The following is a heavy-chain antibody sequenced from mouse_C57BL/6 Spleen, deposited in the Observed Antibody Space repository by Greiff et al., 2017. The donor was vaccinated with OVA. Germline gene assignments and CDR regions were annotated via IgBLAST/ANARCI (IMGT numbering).Heavy chain of an antibody. CDR2: INPNNGGT. CDR3: ARGKLRLGYYFDY. V-gene: IGHV1-26*01. CDR1: GYTFTDYY. Sequence: VQLQQSGPELVKPGASVKISCKASGYTFTDYYMNWVKQSHGKSLEWIGDINPNNGGTSYNQKFKGKATLTVDKSSSTAFMELRSLTSEDSAVYYGARGKLRLGYYFDYGGQGTTLTVSS. D-gene: IGHD2-4*01. J-gene: IGHJ2*01.